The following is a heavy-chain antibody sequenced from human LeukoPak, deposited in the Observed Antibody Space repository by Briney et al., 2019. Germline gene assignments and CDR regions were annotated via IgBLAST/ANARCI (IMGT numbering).Heavy chain of an antibody. CDR2: IYTSGST. D-gene: IGHD2-21*02. CDR1: GGSISSYY. V-gene: IGHV4-4*07. J-gene: IGHJ4*02. Sequence: SETLSLTCTVSGGSISSYYWSWIRQPAGKGLEWIGRIYTSGSTNYNPSLKSRVTMSVDASKNQFSLKLSSVTAADTAVYYCARFAPVVTAYDYWGQGTLVTVSS. CDR3: ARFAPVVTAYDY.